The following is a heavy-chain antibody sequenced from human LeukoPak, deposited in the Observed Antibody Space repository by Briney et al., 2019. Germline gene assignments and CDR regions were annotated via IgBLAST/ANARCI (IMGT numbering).Heavy chain of an antibody. J-gene: IGHJ4*02. CDR2: MNPNSGNT. V-gene: IGHV1-8*03. CDR1: GYTFTSYD. D-gene: IGHD4-23*01. Sequence: GASVKVSCKASGYTFTSYDINWVRQATGQGLEWMGWMNPNSGNTGYAQKFQGRVTITRNTSISTAYMELSSLRSEDTAVYYCARGKMYGGNSNLKKYYFDYWGQGTLVTVSS. CDR3: ARGKMYGGNSNLKKYYFDY.